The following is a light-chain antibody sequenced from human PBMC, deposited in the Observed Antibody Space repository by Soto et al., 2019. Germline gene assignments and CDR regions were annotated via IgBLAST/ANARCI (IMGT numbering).Light chain of an antibody. Sequence: QSVLTQPPSVSGAPGQRVTISCTGSSSNIGAAYDVHWYQQLPGTAPKLLIYANSNRPSGVPDRFSASKSGTSASLAISGLRSDDEADYHCAAWDDSMFGPMFGGGTQLTVL. V-gene: IGLV1-40*01. CDR3: AAWDDSMFGPM. J-gene: IGLJ3*02. CDR1: SSNIGAAYD. CDR2: ANS.